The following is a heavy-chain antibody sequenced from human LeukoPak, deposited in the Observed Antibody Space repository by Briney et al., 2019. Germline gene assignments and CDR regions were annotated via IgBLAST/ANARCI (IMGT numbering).Heavy chain of an antibody. CDR1: GFTVSSMH. CDR3: ARGPGYDFWSGYYTYYYYYMDV. J-gene: IGHJ6*03. CDR2: IYSGGST. V-gene: IGHV3-53*01. Sequence: PGGSLRLSCAASGFTVSSMHMSWVRQAPGKGLEWVSVIYSGGSTYYADSVKGRFTISRDNSKNTLYLQMNSLRAEDTAVYYCARGPGYDFWSGYYTYYYYYMDVWGKGTTVTVSS. D-gene: IGHD3-3*01.